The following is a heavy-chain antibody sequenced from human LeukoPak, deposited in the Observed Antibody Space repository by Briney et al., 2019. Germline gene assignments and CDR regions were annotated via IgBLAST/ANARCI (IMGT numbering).Heavy chain of an antibody. CDR2: INPNSGGT. D-gene: IGHD5-12*01. CDR1: GYTFTGYY. V-gene: IGHV1-2*02. CDR3: ARASGDDYLDLDY. J-gene: IGHJ4*02. Sequence: GASVKVSCKASGYTFTGYYMHWVRQAPGQGLEWMGWINPNSGGTNYAQKFQGRVTMTRDTSISTAYMELSRLRSDDTAVYYCARASGDDYLDLDYWGQGTLVTVSS.